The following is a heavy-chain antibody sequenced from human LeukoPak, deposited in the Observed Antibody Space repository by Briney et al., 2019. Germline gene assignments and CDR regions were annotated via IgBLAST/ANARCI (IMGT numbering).Heavy chain of an antibody. V-gene: IGHV4-39*01. Sequence: SEPLSLTCTVSGGSISSSSYYWGWIRQPPGKGLEGSGSIYYSGSPYYNPSLKRRVTISVDTSKNQFSLKLSSVTAADTAVYYCAIRWGGYDYFGDYYYYMDVWGKGTTVTVSS. CDR3: AIRWGGYDYFGDYYYYMDV. CDR1: GGSISSSSYY. CDR2: IYYSGSP. D-gene: IGHD5-12*01. J-gene: IGHJ6*03.